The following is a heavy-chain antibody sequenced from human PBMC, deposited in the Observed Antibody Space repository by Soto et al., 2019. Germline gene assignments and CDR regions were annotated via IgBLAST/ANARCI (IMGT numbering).Heavy chain of an antibody. V-gene: IGHV4-59*08. CDR1: GGSISSYY. Sequence: SETLSLTCTVSGGSISSYYWSWIRQPPGKGLEWIGYIYYSGSTNYNPSHKSRVTISVDTSKNQFSLKLSSVTAADTAVYYCARQVGPDGMDVWGQGTTVTVSS. J-gene: IGHJ6*02. CDR2: IYYSGST. D-gene: IGHD1-26*01. CDR3: ARQVGPDGMDV.